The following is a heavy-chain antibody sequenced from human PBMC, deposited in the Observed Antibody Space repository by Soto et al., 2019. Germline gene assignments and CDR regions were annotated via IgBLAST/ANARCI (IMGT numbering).Heavy chain of an antibody. CDR3: AKVPSTLYYYYGMDV. CDR2: ISGSGGST. CDR1: GFTFSSYA. J-gene: IGHJ6*02. V-gene: IGHV3-23*01. Sequence: PXGSLGLSCAASGFTFSSYAMSWVRQAPGKGLEWVSAISGSGGSTYYADSVKGRFTISRDNSKNTLYLQMNSLRAEDTAVYYCAKVPSTLYYYYGMDVWGQGTTVTVSS. D-gene: IGHD2-2*01.